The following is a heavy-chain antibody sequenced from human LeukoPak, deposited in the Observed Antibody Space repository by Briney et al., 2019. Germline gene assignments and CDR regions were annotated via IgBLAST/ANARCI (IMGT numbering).Heavy chain of an antibody. V-gene: IGHV1-69*04. J-gene: IGHJ4*02. CDR3: ASGVGATPSLFDY. D-gene: IGHD1-26*01. Sequence: SVKVSCKASGGTFSSDAISWVRQAPGQGLEWMGRIIPIFGIANYAQKFQGRVTITADKSTSTAYMELSSLRSEDTAVYYCASGVGATPSLFDYWGQGTLVTVSS. CDR1: GGTFSSDA. CDR2: IIPIFGIA.